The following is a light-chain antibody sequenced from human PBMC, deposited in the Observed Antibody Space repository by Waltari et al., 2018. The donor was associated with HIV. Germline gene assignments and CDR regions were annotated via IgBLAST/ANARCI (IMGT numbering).Light chain of an antibody. V-gene: IGLV1-51*01. CDR3: GTWDSSLSAGV. Sequence: QSVLPQPPSLSAAPGPKVTLPCPGSSSHIALNYVSWYQQLPGTAPKILIYNNNRRPSGIPDRFSGSKSGTSATLGITGLQTGDEADYYCGTWDSSLSAGVFGGGTKLTVL. CDR2: NNN. J-gene: IGLJ2*01. CDR1: SSHIALNY.